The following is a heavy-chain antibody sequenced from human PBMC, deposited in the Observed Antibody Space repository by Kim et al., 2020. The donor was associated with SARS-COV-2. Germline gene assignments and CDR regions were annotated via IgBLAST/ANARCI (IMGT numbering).Heavy chain of an antibody. CDR3: ASGKFYHPNYYGSGSFGWFDP. Sequence: SETLSLTCAVYGGSFSGYYWSWIRQPPGKGLEWIGEINHSGSTNYNPSLKSRVTISVDTSKNQFSLKLSSVTAADTAVYYCASGKFYHPNYYGSGSFGWFDPWGQGTLVTVSS. CDR2: INHSGST. V-gene: IGHV4-34*01. D-gene: IGHD3-10*01. CDR1: GGSFSGYY. J-gene: IGHJ5*02.